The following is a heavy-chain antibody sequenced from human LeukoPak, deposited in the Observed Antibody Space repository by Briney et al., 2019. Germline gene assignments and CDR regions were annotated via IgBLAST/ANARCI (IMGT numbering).Heavy chain of an antibody. CDR3: ARHQGAGEYPFDY. Sequence: GGSLRLSCTASGYTFSSYSMTWVRQAPGKGLEWVSAISGSGVNTYYADSVKGRFAASRGNSKNTLYLQMNSLRAEDTAVYYCARHQGAGEYPFDYWGQGTLVTVAS. J-gene: IGHJ4*02. D-gene: IGHD3-16*01. V-gene: IGHV3-23*01. CDR2: ISGSGVNT. CDR1: GYTFSSYS.